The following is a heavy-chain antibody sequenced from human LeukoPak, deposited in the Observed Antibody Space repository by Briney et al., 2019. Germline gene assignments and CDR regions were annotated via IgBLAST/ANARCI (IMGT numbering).Heavy chain of an antibody. CDR3: AKNGAAAWGWFDP. V-gene: IGHV3-30*18. Sequence: GGSLRLSCAASGFTFSSYGMHWVRQAPGKGLEWVAVISYDGSNKYYADSVKGRFTISRDNSKNTLYLQMSSLRAEDTAVYYCAKNGAAAWGWFDPWGQGTLVTVSS. CDR2: ISYDGSNK. D-gene: IGHD6-13*01. J-gene: IGHJ5*02. CDR1: GFTFSSYG.